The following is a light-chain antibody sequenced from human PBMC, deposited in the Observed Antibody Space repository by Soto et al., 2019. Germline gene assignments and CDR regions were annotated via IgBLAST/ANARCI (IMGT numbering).Light chain of an antibody. Sequence: DIQMTQSPSTLSASVGDRVTVTCRASQSISSWLAWFQQKPGKAPKLLMYDASSLESVVPSRFSGSGSGTEFTLTISSLQPDDFATYYCQQYGTYLWTFGQGTKVDIK. CDR3: QQYGTYLWT. V-gene: IGKV1-5*01. CDR2: DAS. J-gene: IGKJ1*01. CDR1: QSISSW.